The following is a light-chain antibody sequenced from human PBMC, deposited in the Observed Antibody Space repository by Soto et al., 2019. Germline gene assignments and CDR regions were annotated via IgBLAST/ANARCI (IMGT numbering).Light chain of an antibody. V-gene: IGKV3-15*01. J-gene: IGKJ2*01. CDR2: GAS. CDR1: QSVSSN. CDR3: QQSHSAPYT. Sequence: EIVMTQSPATLSVSPGERATLSCRASQSVSSNLAWYQQKPGQAPRLLIYGASTRATGIPARFSGSGSGTEFTLTISSLQSEDFATYFCQQSHSAPYTFGQGTKLEIK.